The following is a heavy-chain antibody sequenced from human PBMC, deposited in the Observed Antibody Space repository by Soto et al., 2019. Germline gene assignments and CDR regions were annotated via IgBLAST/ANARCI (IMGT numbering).Heavy chain of an antibody. V-gene: IGHV3-7*01. J-gene: IGHJ6*02. CDR1: GFTFRNYW. D-gene: IGHD3-10*01. CDR2: IKQDGSET. Sequence: EVQVVESGGGLVQPGGSLRLSCAASGFTFRNYWMSWVRQAPGKGLEWVANIKQDGSETYYVDSVKGRFTISRDNAKNSLYLQMNSLRAEDTAVDYCARDREMDVWGQGTTVTVSS. CDR3: ARDREMDV.